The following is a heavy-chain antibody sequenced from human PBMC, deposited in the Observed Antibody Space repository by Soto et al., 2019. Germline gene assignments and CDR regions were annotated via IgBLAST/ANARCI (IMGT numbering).Heavy chain of an antibody. CDR1: GYTFTGYY. Sequence: ASVKVSCKASGYTFTGYYMHWVLQAPGQGLEWMGWINPNSGGTNYAQKFQGWVTMTRDTSISTAYMELSRLRSDDTAVYYCARAHCGGDCYSGVVYWGQGILVTV. V-gene: IGHV1-2*04. D-gene: IGHD2-21*02. CDR2: INPNSGGT. J-gene: IGHJ4*02. CDR3: ARAHCGGDCYSGVVY.